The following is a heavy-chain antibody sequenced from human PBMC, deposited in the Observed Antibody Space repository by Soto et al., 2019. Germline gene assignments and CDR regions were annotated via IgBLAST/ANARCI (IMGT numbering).Heavy chain of an antibody. Sequence: QVQLVESGGGVVQPGRSLRLSCAASGFTFSSYGMHWVRQAPGKGLEWVAVIWYDGSNKYYADSVKGRFTISRDNSKNTLYLQMNSLRAEDTAVYYCAREFSGGGSRYGMDDWGQGTTVTVSS. CDR2: IWYDGSNK. CDR3: AREFSGGGSRYGMDD. V-gene: IGHV3-33*01. J-gene: IGHJ6*02. CDR1: GFTFSSYG. D-gene: IGHD2-15*01.